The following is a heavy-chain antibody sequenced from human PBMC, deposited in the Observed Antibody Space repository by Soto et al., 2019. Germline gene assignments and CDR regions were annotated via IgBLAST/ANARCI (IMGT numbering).Heavy chain of an antibody. J-gene: IGHJ6*02. Sequence: GGSLRLSCAAAGFTFSSYAMSWVRLAPGKGLEWVSAISGSGGSTYYADSVKGRFTISRDNSKNTLYLQMNSLRAEDTAVYYCAKDQVDPILYYYYGMDVWGQGTTVTVSS. V-gene: IGHV3-23*01. CDR1: GFTFSSYA. D-gene: IGHD2-15*01. CDR2: ISGSGGST. CDR3: AKDQVDPILYYYYGMDV.